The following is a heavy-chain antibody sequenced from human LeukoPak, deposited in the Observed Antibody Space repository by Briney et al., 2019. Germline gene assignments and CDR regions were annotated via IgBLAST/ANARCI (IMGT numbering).Heavy chain of an antibody. CDR2: ISGSGGST. Sequence: GGSLRLFCAASGFTFSTYAMSWVRQAPGKGLEWVSAISGSGGSTYYADSVKGRFTISRDNSKNTLYLQMNSLRAEDTSIYFCAKALEQETVIALDSWGQGTLVTVSS. J-gene: IGHJ4*02. D-gene: IGHD6-13*01. CDR1: GFTFSTYA. V-gene: IGHV3-23*01. CDR3: AKALEQETVIALDS.